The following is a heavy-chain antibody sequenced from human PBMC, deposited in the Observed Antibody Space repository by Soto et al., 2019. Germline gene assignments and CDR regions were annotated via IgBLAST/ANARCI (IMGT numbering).Heavy chain of an antibody. CDR2: IKSKTDGGTT. CDR1: GFTFSNAW. V-gene: IGHV3-15*07. J-gene: IGHJ3*02. D-gene: IGHD5-18*01. CDR3: TTDWFLEDTAMVFGRANAFDI. Sequence: GGSLRLSCAASGFTFSNAWMNWVRQAPGKGLEWVGRIKSKTDGGTTDYAAPVKGRFTISRDDSKNTLYLQMNSLKTEDTAVYYCTTDWFLEDTAMVFGRANAFDIWGQGTMVTVSS.